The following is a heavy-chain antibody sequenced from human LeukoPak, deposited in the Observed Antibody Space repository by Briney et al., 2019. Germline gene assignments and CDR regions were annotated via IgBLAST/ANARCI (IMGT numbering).Heavy chain of an antibody. CDR1: GGSIRSYY. D-gene: IGHD6-19*01. J-gene: IGHJ4*02. V-gene: IGHV4-59*12. Sequence: SETLSLTCTVSGGSIRSYYWSWIRQPPGKGLEWIGYMHHSGSTKHNPYLKSRVTISVDTSESQFSLKLSSVTAADTAVYYCARWYSSGWAFDYWGQGTLVTVSS. CDR2: MHHSGST. CDR3: ARWYSSGWAFDY.